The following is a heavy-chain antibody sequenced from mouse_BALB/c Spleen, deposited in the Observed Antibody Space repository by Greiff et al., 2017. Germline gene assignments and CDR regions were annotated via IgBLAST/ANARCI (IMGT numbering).Heavy chain of an antibody. CDR3: ARDNYRHGGWFAY. D-gene: IGHD2-14*01. Sequence: EVMLVESGGGLVKPGGSLKLSCAASGFTFSSYAMSWVRQSPEKRLEWVAEISSGGSYTYYPDTVTGRFTISRDNAKNTLYLEMSSLRSEDTAMYYCARDNYRHGGWFAYWGQGTLVTVSA. CDR1: GFTFSSYA. J-gene: IGHJ3*01. CDR2: ISSGGSYT. V-gene: IGHV5-9-4*01.